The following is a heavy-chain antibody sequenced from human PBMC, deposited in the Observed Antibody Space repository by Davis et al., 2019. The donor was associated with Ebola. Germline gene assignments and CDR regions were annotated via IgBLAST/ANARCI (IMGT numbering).Heavy chain of an antibody. CDR1: GGSISSGDYY. Sequence: SETLSLTCTVSGGSISSGDYYWSWIRQPTGKGLAWIGYIYYSGSTYYNPSLKGRVTISVDTSKNQFSLKLSSVTAADTAVYYCARLKITIFGVALFDYWGQGTLVTVSS. CDR3: ARLKITIFGVALFDY. J-gene: IGHJ4*02. V-gene: IGHV4-30-4*01. CDR2: IYYSGST. D-gene: IGHD3-3*01.